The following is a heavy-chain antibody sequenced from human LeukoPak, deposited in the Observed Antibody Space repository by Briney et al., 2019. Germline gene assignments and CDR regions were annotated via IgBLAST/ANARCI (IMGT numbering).Heavy chain of an antibody. CDR2: ISVGGGST. CDR1: GFTFSSYV. Sequence: GGSLRLSCAASGFTFSSYVMTWVRQAPGIGLESVSTISVGGGSTYYADSVKGRFTISRDNSKNTLHLQMNSLRVGDTAVYYCVTRGTTGTKYLEHWGQGTLVTVSS. D-gene: IGHD1-1*01. V-gene: IGHV3-23*01. J-gene: IGHJ4*02. CDR3: VTRGTTGTKYLEH.